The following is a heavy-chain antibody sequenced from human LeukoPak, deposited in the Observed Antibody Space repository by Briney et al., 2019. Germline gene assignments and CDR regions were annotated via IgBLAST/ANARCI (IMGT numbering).Heavy chain of an antibody. Sequence: GESLKISCKGSGYSFTSYWIGWVRQMPGKGLEWMGITYPSDSDTRYSPSFQGQVTISADKSISTAYLQWSSLKASDTAMYYCARTMVRGVITSSFDFWGQGTLVTVSS. CDR1: GYSFTSYW. CDR2: TYPSDSDT. D-gene: IGHD3-10*01. CDR3: ARTMVRGVITSSFDF. J-gene: IGHJ4*02. V-gene: IGHV5-51*01.